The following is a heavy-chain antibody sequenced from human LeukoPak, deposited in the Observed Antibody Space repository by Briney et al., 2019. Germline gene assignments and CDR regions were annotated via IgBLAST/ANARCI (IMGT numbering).Heavy chain of an antibody. V-gene: IGHV3-21*01. CDR2: ISSSSSYI. D-gene: IGHD6-13*01. Sequence: GGSLRLACAASGSTFSSYSMNWVRQAPGQGLEWVSSISSSSSYIYYADSVKGRFTISRDNAKNSLYLQMNSLSAEDTAVYYCARSGYSSSWLFDYWGQGTLVTVSS. J-gene: IGHJ4*02. CDR3: ARSGYSSSWLFDY. CDR1: GSTFSSYS.